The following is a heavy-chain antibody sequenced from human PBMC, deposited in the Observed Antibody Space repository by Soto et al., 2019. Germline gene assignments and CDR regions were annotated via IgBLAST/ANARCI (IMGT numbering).Heavy chain of an antibody. D-gene: IGHD6-6*01. CDR3: ARGLARPSGWFDP. Sequence: PGQALKLSCKGSGYSFTSYWIGWVRQMPGKGLEWMGIIYPGDSDTRYSPSFQGQVTISADKSISTAYLQWSSLKASDTAMYYCARGLARPSGWFDPWGQGTLVTVSS. V-gene: IGHV5-51*01. CDR2: IYPGDSDT. J-gene: IGHJ5*02. CDR1: GYSFTSYW.